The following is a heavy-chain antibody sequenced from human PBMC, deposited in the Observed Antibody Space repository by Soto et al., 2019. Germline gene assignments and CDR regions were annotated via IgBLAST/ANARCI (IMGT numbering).Heavy chain of an antibody. D-gene: IGHD3-22*01. CDR3: ARFPGPQQSITMKVMKSGAFDI. CDR2: ISYDGGNK. Sequence: QVQLVESGGGVVQPGRSLRLSCAASGFTFSSYAMHWVRQAPGKGLEWVAVISYDGGNKYYADSVKGRFTISRDNSKNTLYLQMNSLRAEDTAVYYCARFPGPQQSITMKVMKSGAFDIWGQGTMVTVSS. CDR1: GFTFSSYA. J-gene: IGHJ3*02. V-gene: IGHV3-30-3*01.